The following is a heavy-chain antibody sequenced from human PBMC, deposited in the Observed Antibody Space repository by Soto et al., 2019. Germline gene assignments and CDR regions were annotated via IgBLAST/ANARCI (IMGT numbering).Heavy chain of an antibody. CDR1: GGSISSTRYY. D-gene: IGHD1-1*01. CDR2: TYYTGST. J-gene: IGHJ4*02. V-gene: IGHV4-39*01. CDR3: VSGPGTTADY. Sequence: QLQLQESGPGLVKPSEILSLTCTVSGGSISSTRYYWGWIRQPPGKGLEWIGTTYYTGSTYYNPSLKSRVTISVDMSKNQFSLKVRSVTAADTAVYYCVSGPGTTADYWGQGTLVTVSS.